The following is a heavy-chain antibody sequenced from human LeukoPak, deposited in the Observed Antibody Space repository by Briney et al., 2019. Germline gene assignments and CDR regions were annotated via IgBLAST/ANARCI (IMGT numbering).Heavy chain of an antibody. Sequence: GGSLRLSCAASGFTFSSYGMHWVRQAPGKGLEWVAFIRYDGSNKYYADSVKGRFTISRDNSKNTLYLQMNSLRAEDAAVYYCAKDRVIVGATLPDYWGQGTLVTVSS. D-gene: IGHD1-26*01. CDR2: IRYDGSNK. V-gene: IGHV3-30*02. CDR1: GFTFSSYG. J-gene: IGHJ4*02. CDR3: AKDRVIVGATLPDY.